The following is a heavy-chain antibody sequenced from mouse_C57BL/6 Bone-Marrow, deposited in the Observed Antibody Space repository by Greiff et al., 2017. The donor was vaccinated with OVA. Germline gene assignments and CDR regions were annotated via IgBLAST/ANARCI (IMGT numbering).Heavy chain of an antibody. J-gene: IGHJ3*01. Sequence: QVQLQQSGAELARPGASVKLSCKASGYTFTSYGISWVTQRTGQGLEWIGEIYPRSGNTYYNEKFKGKATLTADKSSSTAYMELRSLTSEDSAVYFCARGLWLSWFAYWGQGTLVTVSA. CDR1: GYTFTSYG. CDR3: ARGLWLSWFAY. V-gene: IGHV1-81*01. CDR2: IYPRSGNT. D-gene: IGHD2-2*01.